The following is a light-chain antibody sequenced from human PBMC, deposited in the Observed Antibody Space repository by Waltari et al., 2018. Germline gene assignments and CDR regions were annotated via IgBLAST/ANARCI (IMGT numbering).Light chain of an antibody. J-gene: IGLJ1*01. CDR2: EVS. V-gene: IGLV2-8*01. CDR3: SSYTGSSSYV. Sequence: QSALTQPPSASGSPGQSVTISCTGTSNDVGAYNYVSWYQPHPGKAPKLMIYEVSKRPSWVPDRFSGSNSGTPASLTVSGLQAEDEADYYCSSYTGSSSYVFGTGTKVAVL. CDR1: SNDVGAYNY.